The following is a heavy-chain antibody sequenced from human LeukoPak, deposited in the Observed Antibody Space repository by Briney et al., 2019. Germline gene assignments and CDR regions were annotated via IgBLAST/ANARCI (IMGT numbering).Heavy chain of an antibody. D-gene: IGHD6-13*01. CDR1: GGSISSGSYY. V-gene: IGHV4-39*01. CDR3: ARRGQAAGSKGAFDY. CDR2: IDYSGTT. Sequence: SETLSLTCTVSGGSISSGSYYWGWIRQPPGKGLEWLASIDYSGTTYYNPSLKSRVTISVDTSKNQFSLKLSSVTAADTALYYCARRGQAAGSKGAFDYWGQGTLVTVSS. J-gene: IGHJ4*02.